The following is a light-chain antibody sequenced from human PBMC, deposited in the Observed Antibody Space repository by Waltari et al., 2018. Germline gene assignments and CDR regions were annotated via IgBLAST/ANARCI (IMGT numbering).Light chain of an antibody. V-gene: IGKV3-20*01. CDR3: HQYGNSART. J-gene: IGKJ1*01. CDR1: QRVANSY. Sequence: VLMQSPGTLSLSPGERATLSCRASQRVANSYLAWYQQRPGQAPRLLIYAASSRATGIPDRFSGSVSGTDFTLTISRLEPEDSAVYYCHQYGNSARTFGQGTKVEIK. CDR2: AAS.